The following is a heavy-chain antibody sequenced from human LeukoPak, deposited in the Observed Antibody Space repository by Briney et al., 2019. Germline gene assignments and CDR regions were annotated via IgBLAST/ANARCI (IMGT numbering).Heavy chain of an antibody. D-gene: IGHD3-9*01. Sequence: PGGTLRLSCAASGFTFSTYAMSWVRQAPGKGLEWVANIKQDGSEKYYVDSVKGRFTISRDNAKNSLYLQMNSLRAEDTAVYYCARVEIQPLRYFDWLSNYYYYYMDVWGKGTTVTVSS. CDR2: IKQDGSEK. CDR1: GFTFSTYA. CDR3: ARVEIQPLRYFDWLSNYYYYYMDV. V-gene: IGHV3-7*01. J-gene: IGHJ6*03.